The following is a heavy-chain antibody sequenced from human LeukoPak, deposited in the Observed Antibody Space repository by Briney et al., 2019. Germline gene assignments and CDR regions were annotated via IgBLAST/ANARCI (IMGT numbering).Heavy chain of an antibody. Sequence: ASVKVSCKASGYTFPSYFMRWVRQAPGQGLEWMGIINPTGGSTTYAQKFQGRVTVTRDTSTSTVHMELSGLRSEDTAVYYCARDKEGFDYWGQGPLVTVSS. CDR3: ARDKEGFDY. CDR1: GYTFPSYF. J-gene: IGHJ4*02. V-gene: IGHV1-46*01. CDR2: INPTGGST.